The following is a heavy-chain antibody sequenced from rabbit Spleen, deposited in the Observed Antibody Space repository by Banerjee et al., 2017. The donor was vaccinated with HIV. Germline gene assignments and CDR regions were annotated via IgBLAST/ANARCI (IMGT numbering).Heavy chain of an antibody. CDR2: IDSGSRYFT. Sequence: VESGGDLVKPGASLTLTCTASGFSFSSSDYMCWVRQAPGKGLEWIACIDSGSRYFTYYASWATGRFTISKTSSTTVTLQMTSLTAADTATYFCVREAGYGGYGDGNLWGPGTLVTVS. J-gene: IGHJ4*01. D-gene: IGHD6-1*01. V-gene: IGHV1S40*01. CDR1: GFSFSSSDY. CDR3: VREAGYGGYGDGNL.